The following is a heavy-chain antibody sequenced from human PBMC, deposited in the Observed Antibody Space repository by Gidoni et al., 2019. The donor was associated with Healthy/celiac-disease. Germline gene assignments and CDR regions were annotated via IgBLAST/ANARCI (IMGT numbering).Heavy chain of an antibody. CDR1: GYSFTSYG. J-gene: IGHJ3*02. D-gene: IGHD3-10*01. V-gene: IGHV5-51*03. CDR3: ARTPAMVRGVNDAFDI. CDR2: IYPGDSDT. Sequence: EVQLVQSGAEVKKPGESLKLSCTGSGYSFTSYGIGWVRQMPGKGLEWIGIIYPGDSDTRYSPSFQGQVTISADKSISTAYLQWSSLKASDTAMYYCARTPAMVRGVNDAFDIWGQGTMVTVSS.